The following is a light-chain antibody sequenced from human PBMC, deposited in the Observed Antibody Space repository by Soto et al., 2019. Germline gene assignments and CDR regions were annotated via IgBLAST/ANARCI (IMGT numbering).Light chain of an antibody. V-gene: IGKV4-1*01. Sequence: DIVMTQSPDSLAVSLGERATINCKSSQNILYSSNNNNYLAWYQQKPGPPPKLLIYWASTRGSGVPDRFSGSGSGTDFTLTISSLQAEDVAVYYCQQYYDIPYTFGQGTRLEIK. CDR1: QNILYSSNNNNY. J-gene: IGKJ2*01. CDR3: QQYYDIPYT. CDR2: WAS.